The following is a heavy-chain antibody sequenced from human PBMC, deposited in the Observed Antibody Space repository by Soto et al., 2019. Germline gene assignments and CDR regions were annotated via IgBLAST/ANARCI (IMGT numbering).Heavy chain of an antibody. V-gene: IGHV1-18*01. CDR1: GYTFTSYG. D-gene: IGHD3-10*01. CDR2: ISAYNGNT. Sequence: ASVKVSCKASGYTFTSYGISWVRQAPGQGLEWMGWISAYNGNTNYAQKLQGRVTMTTDTSTSTAYMELRSLRSDDTAVYYCARDRILLWFGELSFDAFDIWGQGTMVTVS. CDR3: ARDRILLWFGELSFDAFDI. J-gene: IGHJ3*02.